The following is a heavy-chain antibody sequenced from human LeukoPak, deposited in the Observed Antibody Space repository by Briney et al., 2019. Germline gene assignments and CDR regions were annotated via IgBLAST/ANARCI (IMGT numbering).Heavy chain of an antibody. CDR2: ISGSGGST. J-gene: IGHJ4*02. D-gene: IGHD3-22*01. V-gene: IGHV3-23*01. CDR3: ARGRYYDNSVYYYFDY. CDR1: GFTFSSYA. Sequence: GGSLRLSCAASGFTFSSYAMSWVRQAPGRGRAGVSAISGSGGSTYYADSVKGRFTISRDTSKKTLYLQMNRLRAEDTAVYYCARGRYYDNSVYYYFDYWGQGTLVTVSS.